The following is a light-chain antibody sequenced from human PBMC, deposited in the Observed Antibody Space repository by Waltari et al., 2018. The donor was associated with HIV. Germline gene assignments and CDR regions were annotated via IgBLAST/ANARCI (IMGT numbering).Light chain of an antibody. J-gene: IGLJ1*01. CDR1: RSDIGSNY. CDR3: AAWDVSLRGAYV. V-gene: IGLV1-47*01. Sequence: QSVLTQPPSASGTPGQRVTISCSGARSDIGSNYVYWYQQLPGTAPKLLIYRNNQRPSGVPDRFSAATSGTSASLAISGLRSEDEADYYCAAWDVSLRGAYVFGAGTKVAVL. CDR2: RNN.